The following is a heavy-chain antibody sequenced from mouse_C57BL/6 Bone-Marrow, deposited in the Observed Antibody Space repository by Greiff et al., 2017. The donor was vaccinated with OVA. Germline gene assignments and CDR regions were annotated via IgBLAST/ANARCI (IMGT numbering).Heavy chain of an antibody. CDR2: INPNNGGT. Sequence: EVQLQQSGPELVKPGASVKISCKASGYTFTDYYMNWVKQSHGKSLEWIGDINPNNGGTSYNQKFKGKATLTVDKSSSTAYMELRSLTSEDSAVYYCAREATVDYWGQGTSVTVSS. CDR3: AREATVDY. D-gene: IGHD3-2*02. J-gene: IGHJ4*01. CDR1: GYTFTDYY. V-gene: IGHV1-26*01.